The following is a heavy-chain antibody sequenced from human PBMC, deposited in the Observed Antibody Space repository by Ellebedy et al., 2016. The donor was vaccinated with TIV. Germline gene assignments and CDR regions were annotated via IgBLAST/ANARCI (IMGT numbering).Heavy chain of an antibody. CDR1: GFTFSNYG. Sequence: GGSLRLSCAASGFTFSNYGMFWVRQAPGKGLDWVAVISYDGSDENYGDSVKGRFTISRDNSNNRLYLQMNSLRAEDTAVYYCAKSLRLLGFTTLESWGQGALVTVSS. V-gene: IGHV3-30*18. CDR2: ISYDGSDE. J-gene: IGHJ4*02. D-gene: IGHD1-1*01. CDR3: AKSLRLLGFTTLES.